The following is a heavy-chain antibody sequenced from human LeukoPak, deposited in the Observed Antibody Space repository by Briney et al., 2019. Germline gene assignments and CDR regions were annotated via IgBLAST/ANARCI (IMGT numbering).Heavy chain of an antibody. D-gene: IGHD3-10*01. Sequence: GGSLRLSCAASGFTFSSYSMNWVRQAPGKGLEWVSSISSSSSYIYYADSVKGRFTISRDNAKNSLYLQMNSLRAEDTAVYYCARDGNYYGSGGSFDYWGQGTLVTVSS. V-gene: IGHV3-21*01. CDR2: ISSSSSYI. J-gene: IGHJ4*02. CDR3: ARDGNYYGSGGSFDY. CDR1: GFTFSSYS.